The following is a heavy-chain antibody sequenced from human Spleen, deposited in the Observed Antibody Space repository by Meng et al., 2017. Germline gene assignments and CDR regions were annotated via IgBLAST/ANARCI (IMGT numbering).Heavy chain of an antibody. J-gene: IGHJ4*02. CDR3: ARTRDPDRIMITFGGLDY. CDR1: GFIFSDYY. CDR2: ISSSGSTI. Sequence: QVQLVESGGGLVKPGGALRLSCAASGFIFSDYYMSWIRQAPGKGLEWVSYISSSGSTIYYADSVKGRFTISRDNAKNSLYLQMNSLRAEDTAVYYCARTRDPDRIMITFGGLDYWGQGTLVTVSS. D-gene: IGHD3-16*01. V-gene: IGHV3-11*01.